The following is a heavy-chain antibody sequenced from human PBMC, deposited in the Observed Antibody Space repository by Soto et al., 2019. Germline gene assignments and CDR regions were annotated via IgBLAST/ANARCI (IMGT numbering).Heavy chain of an antibody. J-gene: IGHJ6*02. CDR1: GGSISSSSYY. D-gene: IGHD6-6*01. Sequence: PSETLSLTCTVSGGSISSSSYYWGWIRQPPGKGLEWIGSIYYSGSTYYNPSLKSRVTISVDTSKDQFSLKLSSVTAADTAVYYCEKLYRSSDYYYGMDVWGQGTTVTVSS. CDR2: IYYSGST. V-gene: IGHV4-39*01. CDR3: EKLYRSSDYYYGMDV.